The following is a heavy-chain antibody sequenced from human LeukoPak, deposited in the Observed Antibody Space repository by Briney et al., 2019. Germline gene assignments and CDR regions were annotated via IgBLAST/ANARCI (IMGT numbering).Heavy chain of an antibody. J-gene: IGHJ4*02. D-gene: IGHD4-17*01. CDR1: GFXVRNYA. CDR2: MSDSGGST. CDR3: AKGKRMTTVTTVFDY. V-gene: IGHV3-23*01. Sequence: GGSLRLSCAASGFXVRNYAMSWVRQAPGKGLEWVSGMSDSGGSTYYADSVKGRFTISRDNSKNTLYVKMSSLRADDTAVYYCAKGKRMTTVTTVFDYWGQGTLVTVSS.